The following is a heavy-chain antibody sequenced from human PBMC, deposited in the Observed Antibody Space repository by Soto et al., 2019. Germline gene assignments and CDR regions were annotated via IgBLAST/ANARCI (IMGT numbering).Heavy chain of an antibody. Sequence: SRTMSGRGSGNRCTYYWVGSERQMPGKGLEWMGIIYPGDSGTRYSPSFQGQVTISAAKSISTAYLQWSSLKASDSSMYYCAVGATTSTDCWGQGTLVTVS. CDR3: AVGATTSTDC. V-gene: IGHV5-51*01. CDR2: IYPGDSGT. J-gene: IGHJ4*02. D-gene: IGHD1-26*01. CDR1: GNRCTYYW.